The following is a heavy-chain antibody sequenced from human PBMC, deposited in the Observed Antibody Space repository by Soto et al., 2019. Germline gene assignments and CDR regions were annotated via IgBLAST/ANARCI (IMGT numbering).Heavy chain of an antibody. Sequence: ASVKVSCKASGGTFSSYAISWVRQAPGQGLEWMGGIIPIFGTANYAQKFQGRVTITADESTSTAYMELSSLRSEDTAVYYCARHPHSSSFPDFDYWGQGTLVTVSS. D-gene: IGHD6-6*01. J-gene: IGHJ4*02. CDR3: ARHPHSSSFPDFDY. CDR2: IIPIFGTA. V-gene: IGHV1-69*13. CDR1: GGTFSSYA.